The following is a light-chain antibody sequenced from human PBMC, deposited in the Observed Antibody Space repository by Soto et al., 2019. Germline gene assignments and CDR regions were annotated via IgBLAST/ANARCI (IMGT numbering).Light chain of an antibody. CDR3: LSKTRSISYV. CDR2: EVS. Sequence: QSVLTQPASVSGSPGQSITISCTGTTSDVGGYNYVSWYQQHPGKVPKLLIHEVSNRPSGVSNRFSGSKSGNTASLTISGLQAEDEADYYCLSKTRSISYVFANGTKVT. V-gene: IGLV2-14*01. CDR1: TSDVGGYNY. J-gene: IGLJ1*01.